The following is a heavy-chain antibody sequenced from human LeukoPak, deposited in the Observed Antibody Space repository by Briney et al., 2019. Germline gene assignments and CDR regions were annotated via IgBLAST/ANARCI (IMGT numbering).Heavy chain of an antibody. CDR3: GRQGYTASYYFFDY. CDR1: SGSIRRYY. Sequence: SETLSLTCSVSSGSIRRYYWGWVQQPPGEGLQWIGRIYTTGTTQYNPSLKSRVTMSVDTSTNQFSLNLRSMTAADTAVYYCGRQGYTASYYFFDYWSQGTLVAVS. J-gene: IGHJ4*02. D-gene: IGHD1-26*01. V-gene: IGHV4-4*07. CDR2: IYTTGTT.